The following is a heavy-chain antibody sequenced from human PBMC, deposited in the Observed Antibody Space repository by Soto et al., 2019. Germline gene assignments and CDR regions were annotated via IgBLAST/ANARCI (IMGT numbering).Heavy chain of an antibody. V-gene: IGHV3-33*01. J-gene: IGHJ6*02. CDR1: GFTFNVYG. D-gene: IGHD3-10*01. Sequence: QVQLVESGGGVVEPGRSLRLSCATSGFTFNVYGIHWVRQAPGKGLEWVSIIWYDGGNKYYGDSVQGRFTISRDNSKNTVYLQMNSLRAEDTAVYYCERGGVVRRPVTDYYVMDVWGQGTTVTVSS. CDR2: IWYDGGNK. CDR3: ERGGVVRRPVTDYYVMDV.